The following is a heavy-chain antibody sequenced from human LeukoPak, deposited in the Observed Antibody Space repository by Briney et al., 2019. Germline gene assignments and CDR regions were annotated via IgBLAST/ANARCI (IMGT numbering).Heavy chain of an antibody. D-gene: IGHD2-15*01. CDR3: AKDTGDCSGGSCYSVLDY. CDR2: ISYDGSHK. CDR1: GFTFSSYG. V-gene: IGHV3-30*18. J-gene: IGHJ4*02. Sequence: GRSLRLSCAASGFTFSSYGMHWVRQAPGKGLEWVAVISYDGSHKYYADSVKGRFTISRDNSKNTLYLQMNGLRAEDTAVYYCAKDTGDCSGGSCYSVLDYWGQGTLVTVSS.